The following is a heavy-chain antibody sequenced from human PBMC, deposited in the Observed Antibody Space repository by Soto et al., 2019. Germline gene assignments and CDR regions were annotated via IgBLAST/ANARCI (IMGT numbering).Heavy chain of an antibody. CDR2: IRSSGSTI. CDR1: GFTFSDYY. V-gene: IGHV3-11*01. J-gene: IGHJ4*02. CDR3: PRVGPPLDY. Sequence: QVQRVESGGGLVKPGGSLRLSCAASGFTFSDYYMSWIRQAPGKGLEWVSNIRSSGSTIYYADSVKGRFTIFRDNAKKSLFLLMNRLRAVDTSVYYFPRVGPPLDYWGQGTLVTVSS.